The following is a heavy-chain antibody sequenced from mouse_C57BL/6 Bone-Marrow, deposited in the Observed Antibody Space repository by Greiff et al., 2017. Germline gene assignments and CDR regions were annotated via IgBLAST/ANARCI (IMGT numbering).Heavy chain of an antibody. D-gene: IGHD1-1*01. CDR3: ARDYYGSSVWYFDV. CDR2: IYPGSGNT. Sequence: QVQLQQSGAELVRPGASVKLSCKASGYTFTDYYINWVKQRPGQGLEWIARIYPGSGNTYYNEKFKGKATLTAEKSSSTAYMQLSSLTSEDSAVYFSARDYYGSSVWYFDVWGTGTTVTVSS. V-gene: IGHV1-76*01. J-gene: IGHJ1*03. CDR1: GYTFTDYY.